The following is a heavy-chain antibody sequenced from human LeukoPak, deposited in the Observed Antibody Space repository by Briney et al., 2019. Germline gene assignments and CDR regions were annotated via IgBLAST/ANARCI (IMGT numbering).Heavy chain of an antibody. CDR2: IYHSGST. V-gene: IGHV4-30-2*01. CDR1: GGSISSGGYY. Sequence: SETLSLTCTVSGGSISSGGYYWSWIRQPPGKGLEWIGYIYHSGSTYYNPSLKSRVTISVDTSKNQFSLKLSSVTAADTAVYYCARTVQDQGAFDIWGQGTMVTVSS. CDR3: ARTVQDQGAFDI. J-gene: IGHJ3*02. D-gene: IGHD4-11*01.